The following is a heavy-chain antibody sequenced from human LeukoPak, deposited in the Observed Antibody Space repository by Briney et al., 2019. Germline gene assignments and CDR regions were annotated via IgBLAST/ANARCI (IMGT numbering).Heavy chain of an antibody. Sequence: GGSLKISCKGTGYSFTSYWIGWVRPMPGKGLEWMEIIYPGDSDTRYSPSFQGQVTISADKSISTAYLQWSSLKASDTAMYYCARVPYCSGGSCLDNWFDPWGQGTLVTVSS. D-gene: IGHD2-15*01. CDR2: IYPGDSDT. CDR3: ARVPYCSGGSCLDNWFDP. CDR1: GYSFTSYW. V-gene: IGHV5-51*01. J-gene: IGHJ5*02.